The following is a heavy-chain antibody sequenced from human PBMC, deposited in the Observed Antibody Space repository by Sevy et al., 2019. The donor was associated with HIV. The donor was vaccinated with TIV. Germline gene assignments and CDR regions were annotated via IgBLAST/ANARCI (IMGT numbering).Heavy chain of an antibody. V-gene: IGHV3-74*01. CDR3: ARGAAAGTFDY. CDR1: GFTFSSYW. J-gene: IGHJ4*02. Sequence: GGSLRLSCAASGFTFSSYWMHWVRQAPGKGLVWVSRVNSDGSSTSYADSVKGRFIISRDNAKNTLYLQMNSLRAEDTAVYYCARGAAAGTFDYWGQGTLVTVSS. CDR2: VNSDGSST. D-gene: IGHD6-13*01.